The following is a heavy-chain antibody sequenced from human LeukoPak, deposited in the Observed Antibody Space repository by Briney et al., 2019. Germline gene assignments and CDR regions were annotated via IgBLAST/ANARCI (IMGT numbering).Heavy chain of an antibody. J-gene: IGHJ4*02. CDR2: ISGSGGST. CDR3: AKGEAVAWLNFDY. V-gene: IGHV3-23*01. D-gene: IGHD6-19*01. Sequence: PGGSLRLSCAASGFTFSSYAMSWVRQAPGKGLEWVSAISGSGGSTYYADSVKGRFTISRDNSKNTLYLQMSSLRAEDTAVYYCAKGEAVAWLNFDYWGQGTLVTVSS. CDR1: GFTFSSYA.